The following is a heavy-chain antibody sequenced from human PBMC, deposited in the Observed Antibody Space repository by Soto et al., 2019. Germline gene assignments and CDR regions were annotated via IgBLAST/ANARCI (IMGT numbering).Heavy chain of an antibody. CDR2: FDPEDGET. V-gene: IGHV1-24*01. CDR3: ATDLSSTAVTSGDFQD. J-gene: IGHJ1*01. CDR1: GYTLTELS. Sequence: ASVKVSCKVSGYTLTELSIHWVRQAPGKGLEWMGGFDPEDGETIYAQKFQGRVTMTEDTSTDTAYMELSSLRSEDTAVYYSATDLSSTAVTSGDFQDWGQGTRVTVSS. D-gene: IGHD4-4*01.